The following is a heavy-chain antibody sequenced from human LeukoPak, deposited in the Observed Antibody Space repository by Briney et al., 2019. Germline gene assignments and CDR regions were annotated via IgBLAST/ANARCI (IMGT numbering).Heavy chain of an antibody. V-gene: IGHV3-15*01. D-gene: IGHD6-13*01. CDR3: TTTHPRVAAGLQH. CDR2: IKPKTDGGTT. J-gene: IGHJ1*01. CDR1: GFTFSSYE. Sequence: GGSLRLSCAASGFTFSSYEMNWVRQAPGKGLEWVGRIKPKTDGGTTDYAAPVKGRFIISRDDSENTLYLQMNSLKTDDTAVYYCTTTHPRVAAGLQHWGQGTLVTVSS.